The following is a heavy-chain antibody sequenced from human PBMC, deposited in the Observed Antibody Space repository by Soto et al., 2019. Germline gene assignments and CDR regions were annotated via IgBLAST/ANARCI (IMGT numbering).Heavy chain of an antibody. CDR1: GGSFSGYY. D-gene: IGHD1-7*01. V-gene: IGHV4-34*01. Sequence: ETLSLTCAVYGGSFSGYYWSWIRQPPGKGLEWIGEINHSGSTNYNPSLKSRVTISVDTSKNQFSLKLSSVTAADTAVYYCARVRYNWNYGRYYYYYGMDVWGQGTTVTVSS. J-gene: IGHJ6*02. CDR3: ARVRYNWNYGRYYYYYGMDV. CDR2: INHSGST.